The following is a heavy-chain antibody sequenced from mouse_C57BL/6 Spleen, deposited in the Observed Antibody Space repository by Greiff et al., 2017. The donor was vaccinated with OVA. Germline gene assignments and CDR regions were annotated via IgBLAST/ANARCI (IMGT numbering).Heavy chain of an antibody. Sequence: QVQLKQSGPELVKPGASVKISCKASGYAFSSSWMNWVKQRPGKGLEWIGRIYPGDGDTNYNGKFKGKATLTADKSSSTAYMQLSSLTSEDSAVYFCARRADEVYFDYWGQGTTLTVSS. CDR3: ARRADEVYFDY. CDR2: IYPGDGDT. V-gene: IGHV1-82*01. J-gene: IGHJ2*01. CDR1: GYAFSSSW. D-gene: IGHD3-3*01.